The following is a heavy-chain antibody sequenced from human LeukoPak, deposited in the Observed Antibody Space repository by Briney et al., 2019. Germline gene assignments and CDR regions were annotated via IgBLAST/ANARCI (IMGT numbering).Heavy chain of an antibody. J-gene: IGHJ4*02. CDR3: TKGGHDFN. V-gene: IGHV3-23*01. CDR2: IHAGGKDP. D-gene: IGHD2-21*02. CDR1: GFTFSTSP. Sequence: PGGSLRLSCAVSGFTFSTSPMGWVRQAPGKGLEWVSSIHAGGKDPFCADSVQGRCTISRDNSKNTLFLQLNSLRVEETAIYFCTKGGHDFNWGQGTLVTVSS.